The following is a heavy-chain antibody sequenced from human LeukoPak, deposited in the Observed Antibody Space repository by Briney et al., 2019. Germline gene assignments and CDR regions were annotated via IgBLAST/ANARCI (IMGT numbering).Heavy chain of an antibody. Sequence: PSETLSLTCTVSGGSISSGSYYWSWIRQPPGKGLEWIGSIYYSGSTYYNPSLKSRVTISVDTSKNQFSLKLSSVTAADTAVYYCARHVNYYDSSGYLYYFDYWGQGTLVTVSS. CDR1: GGSISSGSYY. CDR3: ARHVNYYDSSGYLYYFDY. D-gene: IGHD3-22*01. V-gene: IGHV4-39*01. J-gene: IGHJ4*02. CDR2: IYYSGST.